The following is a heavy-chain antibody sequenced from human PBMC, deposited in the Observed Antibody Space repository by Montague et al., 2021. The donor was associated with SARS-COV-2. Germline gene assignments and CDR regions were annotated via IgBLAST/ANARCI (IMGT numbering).Heavy chain of an antibody. CDR1: GFTSGDYQ. V-gene: IGHV3-7*01. Sequence: SLRLSCAASGFTSGDYQMTWFRQAPVKGLQWVANINQDETAKTYLDSVKGRFTISRDNAKNSLILQMNSLKDEDTAVYYCARSPRGSGTGWLDYWGQGTLVTVSS. D-gene: IGHD3/OR15-3a*01. CDR3: ARSPRGSGTGWLDY. J-gene: IGHJ4*02. CDR2: INQDETAK.